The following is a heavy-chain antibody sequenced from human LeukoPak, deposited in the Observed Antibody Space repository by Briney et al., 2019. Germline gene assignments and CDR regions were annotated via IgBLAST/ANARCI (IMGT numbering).Heavy chain of an antibody. D-gene: IGHD2-2*01. CDR2: IIPIFGTA. V-gene: IGHV1-69*01. Sequence: GGIIPIFGTANYAQKFQGRVTITADESTSTAYMELSSLRSEDTAVYYCARSDVVVPAAPDYWGQGTLVTVSS. J-gene: IGHJ4*02. CDR3: ARSDVVVPAAPDY.